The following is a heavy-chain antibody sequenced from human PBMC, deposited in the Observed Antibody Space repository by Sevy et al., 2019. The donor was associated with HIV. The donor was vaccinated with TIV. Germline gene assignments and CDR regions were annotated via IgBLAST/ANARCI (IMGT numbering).Heavy chain of an antibody. CDR1: GFTFSDYG. J-gene: IGHJ6*02. CDR2: ISYHGRDK. D-gene: IGHD3-9*01. CDR3: AKDFTGYNGMDV. V-gene: IGHV3-30*18. Sequence: GGSLRLSCAASGFTFSDYGMHWVRQAPGKGLEWVAVISYHGRDKFYAESVKGRSTISRDNSKNMLYLQMNSLRAEDTAVYYCAKDFTGYNGMDVWGQGTKVTVSS.